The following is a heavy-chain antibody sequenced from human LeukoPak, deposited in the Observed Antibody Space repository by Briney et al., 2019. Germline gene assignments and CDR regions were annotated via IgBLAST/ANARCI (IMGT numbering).Heavy chain of an antibody. D-gene: IGHD2-21*01. Sequence: SETLSLTCTVSGGSISSYYWSWIRQPPGKGLEWIGYIYYSGSTNYNPSLKSRVTISVDTSKNQFSLKLSSVTAADTAVYYCARGKAYRREFDYWGQGTLVTVSS. V-gene: IGHV4-59*12. CDR3: ARGKAYRREFDY. J-gene: IGHJ4*02. CDR2: IYYSGST. CDR1: GGSISSYY.